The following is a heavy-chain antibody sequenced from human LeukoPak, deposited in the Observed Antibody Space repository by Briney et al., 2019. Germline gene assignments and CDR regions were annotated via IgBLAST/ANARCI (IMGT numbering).Heavy chain of an antibody. D-gene: IGHD3-10*01. V-gene: IGHV1-69*01. J-gene: IGHJ6*04. Sequence: SVKVSFKASGGTFSSYAISWVRQAPGQGLEWMGGIIPIFGTANYAQKFQGRVTITADESTSTAYMELSSLRSEDTAVYYCARGGYGSGAYYYYYGMDVWGKGTTVTVSS. CDR1: GGTFSSYA. CDR3: ARGGYGSGAYYYYYGMDV. CDR2: IIPIFGTA.